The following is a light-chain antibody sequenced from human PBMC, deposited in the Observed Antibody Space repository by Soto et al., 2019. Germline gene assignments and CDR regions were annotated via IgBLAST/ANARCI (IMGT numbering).Light chain of an antibody. CDR1: PSISSW. Sequence: DNHMTQSPSTLSASVGDRVTITCRASPSISSWLAWYQQKPGKAPNLLIYKASSLRSGVPSRFSGSGSGTEFTLTISSLQPDDSATYYCQQYKSYPWTFGQGTKVDIK. CDR3: QQYKSYPWT. CDR2: KAS. V-gene: IGKV1-5*03. J-gene: IGKJ1*01.